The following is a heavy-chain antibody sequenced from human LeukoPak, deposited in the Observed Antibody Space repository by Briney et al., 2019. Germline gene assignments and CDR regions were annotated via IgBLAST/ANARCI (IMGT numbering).Heavy chain of an antibody. CDR2: IYYSGST. J-gene: IGHJ4*02. V-gene: IGHV4-30-4*01. D-gene: IGHD3-3*01. CDR3: ARGHGVVTYFDY. Sequence: SETLSLTCTVSGGSISSGDYYWSWIRQPPGKGLEWIGYIYYSGSTYYNPSLKSRVTISVDTSKNQFSLKLSSVTAADTAVYYCARGHGVVTYFDYWGQGTLVTVSS. CDR1: GGSISSGDYY.